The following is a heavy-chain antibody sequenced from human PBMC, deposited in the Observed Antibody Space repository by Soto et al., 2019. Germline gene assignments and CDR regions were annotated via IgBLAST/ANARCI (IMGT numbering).Heavy chain of an antibody. J-gene: IGHJ4*02. Sequence: QVHLVQSGAEVKKPGASVNVSCQASGSITNHHMHWVRQAPGQGLEWMGIFNPSGLSTTYAQKFQGRVTITRDTSTSTVYMELSSLTSEDPAVYFCAKVTHRGPIAVAGPLGSWGQGTLVIVSS. V-gene: IGHV1-46*01. CDR2: FNPSGLST. CDR1: GSITNHH. CDR3: AKVTHRGPIAVAGPLGS. D-gene: IGHD6-19*01.